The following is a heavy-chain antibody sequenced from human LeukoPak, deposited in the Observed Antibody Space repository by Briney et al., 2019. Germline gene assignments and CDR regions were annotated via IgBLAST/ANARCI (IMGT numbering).Heavy chain of an antibody. CDR2: INTDGSIT. CDR1: GFTFSDYW. V-gene: IGHV3-74*01. Sequence: GGSLRLSCAASGFTFSDYWIHWVRRAPGKGLVWVSRINTDGSITNYADSVKGRFSISRDNAKNTLYLQMSNLRAEDTAVYYCARDRGPRTGFMVREAYDYWGQGTLVTVSS. CDR3: ARDRGPRTGFMVREAYDY. J-gene: IGHJ4*02. D-gene: IGHD3-10*01.